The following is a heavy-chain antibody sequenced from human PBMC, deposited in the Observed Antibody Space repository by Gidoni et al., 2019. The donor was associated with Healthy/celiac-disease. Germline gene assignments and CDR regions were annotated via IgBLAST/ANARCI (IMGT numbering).Heavy chain of an antibody. Sequence: LQLQESGPGLVKPSETLSLTCTVSGGSISSSSYYWGWLRQPPGKGLGWIGSIYSSGRTYYNPSLKSRVTISVDTSKNQFSLKLSSVTAADTAVYYCARHGGYCSGGSCYSVRFDPWGQGTLVTVSS. J-gene: IGHJ5*02. D-gene: IGHD2-15*01. V-gene: IGHV4-39*01. CDR3: ARHGGYCSGGSCYSVRFDP. CDR1: GGSISSSSYY. CDR2: IYSSGRT.